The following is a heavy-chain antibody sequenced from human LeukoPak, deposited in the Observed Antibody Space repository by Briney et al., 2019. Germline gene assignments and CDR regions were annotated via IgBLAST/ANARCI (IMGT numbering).Heavy chain of an antibody. Sequence: SETLSLTCAVNGGSFSGYYWSWIRQPPGKGLEWIGEINHSGSTNYNPSLKSRVTISVDTSKNQFSLKLSSVTAADTAVYYCARVSRYCSSTSCYLKDGMDVWGQGTTVTVSS. J-gene: IGHJ6*02. CDR3: ARVSRYCSSTSCYLKDGMDV. CDR1: GGSFSGYY. V-gene: IGHV4-34*01. CDR2: INHSGST. D-gene: IGHD2-2*01.